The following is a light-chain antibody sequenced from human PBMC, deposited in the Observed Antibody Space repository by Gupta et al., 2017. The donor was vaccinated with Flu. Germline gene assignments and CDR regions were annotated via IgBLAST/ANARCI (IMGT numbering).Light chain of an antibody. CDR3: QQNNDWPLT. Sequence: ELVMTQSPATLSVSPGESATLSCRASQSVDSNLAWYQQKPGQAPRLLIYGASTRATGLPARFSGSGSGTEFTLNISSLQSEDFAVYYCQQNNDWPLTFGGGTKVEI. J-gene: IGKJ4*01. V-gene: IGKV3-15*01. CDR1: QSVDSN. CDR2: GAS.